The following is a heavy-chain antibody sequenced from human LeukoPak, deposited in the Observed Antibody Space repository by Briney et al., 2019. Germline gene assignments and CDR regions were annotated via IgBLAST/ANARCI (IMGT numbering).Heavy chain of an antibody. J-gene: IGHJ4*02. CDR2: INGDGGRA. V-gene: IGHV3-64D*06. CDR1: GFTFTGYA. CDR3: VKDVDYCSSGSYLGYFDY. D-gene: IGHD3-10*01. Sequence: GGSLRLSCSASGFTFTGYAMHWVRQAPGKGLEHVSGINGDGGRAYYVDSVRDKFTISRDNSKNTLYLEMSSLRTEDTAVYYCVKDVDYCSSGSYLGYFDYWGQGILVTVSS.